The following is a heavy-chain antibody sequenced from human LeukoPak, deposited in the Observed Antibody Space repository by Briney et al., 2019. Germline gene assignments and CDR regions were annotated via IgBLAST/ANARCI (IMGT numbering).Heavy chain of an antibody. CDR1: GDSISYHNYY. CDR3: ARLRVMAGHRGGFEI. V-gene: IGHV4-39*01. CDR2: VYYTGNT. J-gene: IGHJ3*02. Sequence: SETLSLTCAVSGDSISYHNYYWDWIRQPPGKGLEWIGTVYYTGNTYYNPSLKSRVAISVDTSKNQFSLQLTSMTAADTAVYYCARLRVMAGHRGGFEIWGRGTMVTVSS. D-gene: IGHD6-19*01.